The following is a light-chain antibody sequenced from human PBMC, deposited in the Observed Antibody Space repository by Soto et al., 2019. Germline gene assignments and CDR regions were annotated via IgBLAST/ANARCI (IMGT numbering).Light chain of an antibody. CDR1: QSVLYSSNNRNY. V-gene: IGKV4-1*01. Sequence: DIVLTQSPDSLTVSLGERATIKCKSSQSVLYSSNNRNYLAWYQQKPGQAPKLLIYWASTRESGVPERFSGSGSGTDFTLTISSLQAEDVAVYYCHQYYGTRTFGQGTKVEVK. CDR3: HQYYGTRT. J-gene: IGKJ1*01. CDR2: WAS.